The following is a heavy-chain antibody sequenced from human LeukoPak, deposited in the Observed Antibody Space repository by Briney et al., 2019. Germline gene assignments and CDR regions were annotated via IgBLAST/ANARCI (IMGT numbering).Heavy chain of an antibody. Sequence: PSETLPLTCTVSGGSISSYYWSWIRQPPGKGLEWIGCVYYSGSTNYNPSLKSRVTISVDTSKNQFSLKLSSVTAADTAVYYCARGRYSSSSVGWFDPWGQGTLVTVSS. D-gene: IGHD6-6*01. CDR1: GGSISSYY. J-gene: IGHJ5*02. V-gene: IGHV4-59*01. CDR3: ARGRYSSSSVGWFDP. CDR2: VYYSGST.